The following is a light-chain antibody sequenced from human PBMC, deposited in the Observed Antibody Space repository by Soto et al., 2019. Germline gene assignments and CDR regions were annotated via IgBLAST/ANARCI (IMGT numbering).Light chain of an antibody. CDR3: QQCNHYSSNT. CDR2: DAS. Sequence: DIQMTQSPSTLSASVGDSVTITCRASQSMGRWLAWYQQSPGKAPKLLIYDASTLQSGVPSRFSGSRSGTEFTLITTSLQVDDFTTYYSQQCNHYSSNTFGRGTKLEI. V-gene: IGKV1-5*01. CDR1: QSMGRW. J-gene: IGKJ2*01.